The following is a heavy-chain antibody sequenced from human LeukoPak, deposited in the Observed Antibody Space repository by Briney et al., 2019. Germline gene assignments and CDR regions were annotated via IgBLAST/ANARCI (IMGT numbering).Heavy chain of an antibody. D-gene: IGHD3-22*01. CDR2: ISGSGGST. J-gene: IGHJ3*02. CDR1: GFTFSSYA. Sequence: GGSLRLSCAASGFTFSSYAMSWVRQAPGKGLELVSAISGSGGSTYYADSVKGRFTISRDNSKNTLYLQMNSLRAEDTAVYYCATYNYYYDSSGHDAFDIWGQGTMVTVSS. V-gene: IGHV3-23*01. CDR3: ATYNYYYDSSGHDAFDI.